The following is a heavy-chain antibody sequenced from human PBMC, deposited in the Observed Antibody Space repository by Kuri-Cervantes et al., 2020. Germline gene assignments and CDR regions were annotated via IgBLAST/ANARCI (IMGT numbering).Heavy chain of an antibody. D-gene: IGHD6-19*01. Sequence: GGSLRLSCAASGFAFDDYAMHWVRQAPGKGLEWVSYISSSSSTIYYADSVKGRFTISRDNAKNSLYLQMNSLRDEDTAVYYCARDMIAVAGIDYWGQGTLVTVSS. CDR2: ISSSSSTI. V-gene: IGHV3-48*02. CDR3: ARDMIAVAGIDY. J-gene: IGHJ4*02. CDR1: GFAFDDYA.